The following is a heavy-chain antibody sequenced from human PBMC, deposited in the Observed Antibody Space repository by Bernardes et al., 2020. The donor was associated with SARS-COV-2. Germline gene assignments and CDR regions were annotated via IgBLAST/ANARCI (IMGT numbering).Heavy chain of an antibody. Sequence: GGVLSLSCAASGFTFSRFLINLVRPAPGEGLECLSYISSSNIYYADSVKGRFTVSRDNAKNSLYLQMNSLRAEDSAVYYCARETTVTPDAFDIWGQGTMVTVSS. J-gene: IGHJ3*02. V-gene: IGHV3-21*05. D-gene: IGHD4-17*01. CDR2: ISSSNI. CDR1: GFTFSRFL. CDR3: ARETTVTPDAFDI.